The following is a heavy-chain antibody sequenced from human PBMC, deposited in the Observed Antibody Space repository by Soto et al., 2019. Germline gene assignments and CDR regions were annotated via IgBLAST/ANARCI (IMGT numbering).Heavy chain of an antibody. CDR1: GGSISSYY. CDR3: ARGDPSIAARRHNWFDP. J-gene: IGHJ5*02. D-gene: IGHD6-6*01. V-gene: IGHV4-59*01. Sequence: PSETLSLTCTVSGGSISSYYWSWIRQPPGKGLEWIGYIYYSGSTNYNPSLKSRVTISVDTSKNQFSLKLSSVTAADTAVYYCARGDPSIAARRHNWFDPWGQGTLVTVSS. CDR2: IYYSGST.